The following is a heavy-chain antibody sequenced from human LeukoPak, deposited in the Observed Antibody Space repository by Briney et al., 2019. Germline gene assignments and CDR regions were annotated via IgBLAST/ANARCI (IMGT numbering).Heavy chain of an antibody. J-gene: IGHJ6*02. V-gene: IGHV4-59*12. CDR1: GGSISNYY. CDR2: IYYSGST. Sequence: SETLSLTCTVSGGSISNYYWSWIRQPPGKGLEWIGYIYYSGSTNYNPSLKSRVTISVDTSKNQFSLNLSPVTAADTAVYYCARVPHYYYGMDVWGQGTTVTVSS. CDR3: ARVPHYYYGMDV.